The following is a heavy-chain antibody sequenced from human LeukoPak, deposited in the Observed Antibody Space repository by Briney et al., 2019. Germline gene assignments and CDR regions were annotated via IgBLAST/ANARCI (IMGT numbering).Heavy chain of an antibody. D-gene: IGHD3-10*01. V-gene: IGHV3-33*06. J-gene: IGHJ4*02. CDR3: AKDLGDYYGSGSSPDY. CDR2: IWYDGSNK. Sequence: GGSLRLSCAASGFTCSSYGMHWVRQAPGKGLEWVAVIWYDGSNKYYADSVKGRFTISRDNSKNTLYLQMNSLRAEDTALYYCAKDLGDYYGSGSSPDYWGQGTLVTVSS. CDR1: GFTCSSYG.